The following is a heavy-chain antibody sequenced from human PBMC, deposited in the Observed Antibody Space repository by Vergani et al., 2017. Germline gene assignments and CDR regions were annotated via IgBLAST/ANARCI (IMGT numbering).Heavy chain of an antibody. Sequence: EVQLVESGGGLVQPGRSLRLSCAASGFTFDDYAMHWVRQAPGKGLEWVSGISWNSGSIGYADSVKGRFTSSRDNAKSSLYLQMNSLRAEDTALYYCAKDKVPGRGSAFDIWGQGTMVTVSS. CDR1: GFTFDDYA. CDR3: AKDKVPGRGSAFDI. CDR2: ISWNSGSI. J-gene: IGHJ3*02. V-gene: IGHV3-9*01. D-gene: IGHD3-10*01.